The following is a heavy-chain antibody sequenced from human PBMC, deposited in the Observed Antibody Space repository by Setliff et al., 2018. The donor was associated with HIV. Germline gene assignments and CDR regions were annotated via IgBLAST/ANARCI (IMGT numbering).Heavy chain of an antibody. V-gene: IGHV4-39*01. J-gene: IGHJ6*03. CDR1: GVSISSSNYY. CDR2: IYYGGST. CDR3: ARPGGGVGAYMDV. D-gene: IGHD1-26*01. Sequence: SETLSLTCTVSGVSISSSNYYWAWIRQPPGKGLEWIGSIYYGGSTQYYPSLKSRVTISVDTSKNQFSLKLSSVTAADTAVYYCARPGGGVGAYMDVWGKGTTVTVSS.